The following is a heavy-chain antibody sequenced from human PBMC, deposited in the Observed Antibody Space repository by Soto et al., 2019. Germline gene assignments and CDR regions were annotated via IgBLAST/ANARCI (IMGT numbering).Heavy chain of an antibody. CDR3: ARQGVNSDFDH. CDR1: GFIFSSYG. CDR2: IWYDGSNK. Sequence: QVQVVESGGGVVQPGRSLRLSCAASGFIFSSYGIHWVRQAPGKGLEWVAVIWYDGSNKYYADSVKGRFTISRDNSKNTVSMQKNSLRAEDTAVYYCARQGVNSDFDHWGQGTLVTVSS. V-gene: IGHV3-33*01. D-gene: IGHD2-8*01. J-gene: IGHJ4*02.